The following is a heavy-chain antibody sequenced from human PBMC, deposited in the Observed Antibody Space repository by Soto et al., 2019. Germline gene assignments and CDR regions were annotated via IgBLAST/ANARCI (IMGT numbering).Heavy chain of an antibody. V-gene: IGHV1-8*01. CDR2: MNPNSGNT. D-gene: IGHD3-10*01. CDR3: ARLITMVRGVIIINYYYYMDV. J-gene: IGHJ6*03. Sequence: ASVKVSCKASGYTFTSYDINWVRQATGQGLEWMGWMNPNSGNTGYAQKYQGRVTMTRNTSISTAYMGLSSLRSEDTAVYYCARLITMVRGVIIINYYYYMDVWGKGTTVTVSS. CDR1: GYTFTSYD.